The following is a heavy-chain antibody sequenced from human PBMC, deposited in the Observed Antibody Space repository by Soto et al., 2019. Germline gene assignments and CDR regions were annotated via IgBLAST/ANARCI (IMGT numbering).Heavy chain of an antibody. CDR1: GDTFSTDT. D-gene: IGHD3-3*01. CDR2: IIPILNVA. V-gene: IGHV1-69*02. Sequence: QVQLLQSGGEVKKPGSSVRVSCKSSGDTFSTDTISWVRQAPGQGLEWMGRIIPILNVANYAQSFQGRLTITAEKFSTTAYMELSSLTTADTAMYYCARGSYYGGHYEAWFDPWGQGTLVTVSP. CDR3: ARGSYYGGHYEAWFDP. J-gene: IGHJ5*02.